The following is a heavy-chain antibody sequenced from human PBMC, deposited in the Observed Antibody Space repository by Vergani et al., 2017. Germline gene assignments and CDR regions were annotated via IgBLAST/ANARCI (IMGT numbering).Heavy chain of an antibody. Sequence: QIQLVQSGAEVKKPGAALNVSCKASGYTFTSYGISWVRQAPGQGLEWMGWISAYNGNTNYAQKLQGRLTITADTSTSTAYMELTSLRSQDTAVYYCARDPRGYGGDPEDYYYGMDVWGQGTTVTVSS. J-gene: IGHJ6*02. CDR3: ARDPRGYGGDPEDYYYGMDV. V-gene: IGHV1-18*01. CDR2: ISAYNGNT. CDR1: GYTFTSYG. D-gene: IGHD2-21*02.